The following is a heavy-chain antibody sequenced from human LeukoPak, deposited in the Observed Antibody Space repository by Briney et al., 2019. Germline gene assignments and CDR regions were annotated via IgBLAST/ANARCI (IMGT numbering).Heavy chain of an antibody. Sequence: PSETLSLTCTVSGYSISSGYYWGWIRQPPGKRLEWIGSIYYSGSTYYNPSLKSRVTISVDTSKNQFSLKLSSVTAADTAVYYCARRWVVTKDFDYWGQGTLVTVSS. J-gene: IGHJ4*02. CDR3: ARRWVVTKDFDY. D-gene: IGHD2-15*01. V-gene: IGHV4-38-2*02. CDR1: GYSISSGYY. CDR2: IYYSGST.